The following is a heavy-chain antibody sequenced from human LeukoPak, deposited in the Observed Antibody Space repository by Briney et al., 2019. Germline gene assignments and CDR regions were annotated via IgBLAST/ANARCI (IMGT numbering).Heavy chain of an antibody. CDR2: ISWDGSSI. V-gene: IGHV3-43D*04. CDR1: GFTFDDYA. Sequence: GGSLRLSCAASGFTFDDYAMHWVRQAPDKGLEWVSLISWDGSSIYYADSVKGRFTISRDNSKNSLYLQMNSLRAEDTALYYCAKDTTDCSGGSCYPTSYYMDVWGKGTTVTVSS. D-gene: IGHD2-15*01. CDR3: AKDTTDCSGGSCYPTSYYMDV. J-gene: IGHJ6*03.